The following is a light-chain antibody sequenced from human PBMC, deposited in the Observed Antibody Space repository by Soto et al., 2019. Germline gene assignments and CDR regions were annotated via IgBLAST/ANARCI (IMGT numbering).Light chain of an antibody. CDR1: QSISRTY. CDR3: QQYGRSGT. V-gene: IGKV3-20*01. CDR2: ATS. J-gene: IGKJ1*01. Sequence: NVLTQSPGTLSLSPGGRATLSCRASQSISRTYLAWYQQKPVQAPRLLIYATSSRATGIPDRFSGSGSGTDFTLTISRLEPEESAVYYCQQYGRSGTFGQGTK.